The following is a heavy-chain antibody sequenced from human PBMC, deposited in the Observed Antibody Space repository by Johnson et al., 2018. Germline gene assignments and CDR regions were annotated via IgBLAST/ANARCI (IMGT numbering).Heavy chain of an antibody. CDR1: GCSFGDYA. D-gene: IGHD2-2*01. Sequence: VQLVQSGGGLVEXGRSLRLSCAASGCSFGDYAMSWFRQAQGKGLAWVGFIRTKAYGGSTDYDVSVKGRFTISRDEAKSIVHLQRNSMKTEDTGVYYCVLDHPGCDAWLGYFQHWGQGTLVTVSS. CDR2: IRTKAYGGST. V-gene: IGHV3-49*03. J-gene: IGHJ1*01. CDR3: VLDHPGCDAWLGYFQH.